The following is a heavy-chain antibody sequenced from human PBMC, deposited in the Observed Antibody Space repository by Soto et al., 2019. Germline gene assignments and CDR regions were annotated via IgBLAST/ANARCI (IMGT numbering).Heavy chain of an antibody. CDR2: ISYDGSNK. D-gene: IGHD2-21*02. J-gene: IGHJ4*02. CDR1: GFTFSSYG. Sequence: GESLRLSCAASGFTFSSYGMHWVRQAPGKGLEWVAVISYDGSNKYYADSVKGRFTISRDNSKNTLYLQMNSLRAEDTSVYYCAKELIVVVTAYYFDYWGQGTLVTVSS. V-gene: IGHV3-30*18. CDR3: AKELIVVVTAYYFDY.